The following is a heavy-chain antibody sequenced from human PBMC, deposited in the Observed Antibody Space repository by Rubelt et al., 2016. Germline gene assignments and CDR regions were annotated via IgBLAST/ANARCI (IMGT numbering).Heavy chain of an antibody. J-gene: IGHJ3*02. CDR3: ARYFLEWSDAFDI. D-gene: IGHD3-3*01. CDR2: IIPIFGTA. CDR1: GGTFSSYA. Sequence: QVQLVQSGAEVKKPGSSVKVSCKASGGTFSSYAISWVRQAPGQGLEWMGGIIPIFGTANYAQKFPGIVTITADESTSSAYMELSSLRSEDTAVYYCARYFLEWSDAFDIWGQVTMVTVSS. V-gene: IGHV1-69*13.